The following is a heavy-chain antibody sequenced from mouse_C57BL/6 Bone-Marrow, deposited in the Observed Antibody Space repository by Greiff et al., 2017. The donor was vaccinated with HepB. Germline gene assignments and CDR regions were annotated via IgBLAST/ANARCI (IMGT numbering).Heavy chain of an antibody. V-gene: IGHV6-3*01. CDR3: TGRCRAMDY. CDR2: IRLKSDNYAT. Sequence: EVQVVESGGGLVQPGGSMKLSCVASGFTFSNYWMNWVRQSPEKGLEWVAQIRLKSDNYATHYAESVKGRFTISRDDPKSSVYLQMNNLRAEDTGIYYYTGRCRAMDYWGQGTSVTVSS. J-gene: IGHJ4*01. CDR1: GFTFSNYW.